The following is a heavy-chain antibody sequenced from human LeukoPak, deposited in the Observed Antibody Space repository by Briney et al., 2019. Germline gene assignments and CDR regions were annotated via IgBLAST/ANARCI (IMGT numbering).Heavy chain of an antibody. CDR3: ARRGSGWDHYYYYYGMDV. Sequence: SETLSLTCTVSGGSISSYYWSWIRQPPGKGLEWIGYIYYSGSTYYNPSLKSRVTISVDTSKNQFSLKLSSVTAADTAVYYCARRGSGWDHYYYYYGMDVWGQGTTVTVFS. CDR2: IYYSGST. J-gene: IGHJ6*02. D-gene: IGHD6-19*01. CDR1: GGSISSYY. V-gene: IGHV4-59*08.